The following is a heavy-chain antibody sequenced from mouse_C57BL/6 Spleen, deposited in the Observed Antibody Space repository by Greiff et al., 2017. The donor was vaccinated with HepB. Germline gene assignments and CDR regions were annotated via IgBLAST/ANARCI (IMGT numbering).Heavy chain of an antibody. CDR2: IYPGDGDT. Sequence: QVHVKQSGPELVKPGASVKISCKASGYAFSSSWMNWVKQRPGKGLEWIGRIYPGDGDTNYNGKFKGKATLTADKSSSTAYMQLSSLTSEDSAVYFCARYGQLRRQDYAMDYWGQGTSVTVSS. V-gene: IGHV1-82*01. CDR1: GYAFSSSW. D-gene: IGHD3-2*02. J-gene: IGHJ4*01. CDR3: ARYGQLRRQDYAMDY.